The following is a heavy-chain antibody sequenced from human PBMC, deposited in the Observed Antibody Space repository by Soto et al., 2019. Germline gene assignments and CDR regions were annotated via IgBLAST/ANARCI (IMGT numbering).Heavy chain of an antibody. V-gene: IGHV1-8*01. J-gene: IGHJ6*02. CDR2: MNPNSGNT. Sequence: ASVKVSCKASGYTFTSYDINWVRQATGQGLEWMGWMNPNSGNTGYAQKFQGRVTMTRNTSISTAYMELSSLRSEDTAVYYCARGQGYYDILTGYSIYYYYYGMEVWGQGTTVTVSS. CDR3: ARGQGYYDILTGYSIYYYYYGMEV. D-gene: IGHD3-9*01. CDR1: GYTFTSYD.